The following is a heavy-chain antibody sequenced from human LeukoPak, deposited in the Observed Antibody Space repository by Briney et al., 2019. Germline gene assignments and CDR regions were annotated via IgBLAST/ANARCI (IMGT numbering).Heavy chain of an antibody. Sequence: PSETLSLTCTVSGGSISSYYWSWIRQPPGKRLEWIGYIYYSGSTNYNPSLKSRVTISVDTSKNQFSLKLSSVTAADTAVYYCARVQSSGWYELRAFDIWGQGTMVTVS. J-gene: IGHJ3*02. CDR3: ARVQSSGWYELRAFDI. D-gene: IGHD6-19*01. CDR2: IYYSGST. V-gene: IGHV4-59*01. CDR1: GGSISSYY.